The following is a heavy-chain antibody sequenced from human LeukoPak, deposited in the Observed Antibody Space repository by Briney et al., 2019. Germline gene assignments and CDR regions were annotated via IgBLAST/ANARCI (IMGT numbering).Heavy chain of an antibody. CDR1: GFTFSSHG. CDR2: ISYDGSNK. J-gene: IGHJ4*02. D-gene: IGHD3-10*01. CDR3: AKDIHGSGSYYPDY. Sequence: GRSLRLSCAASGFTFSSHGMHWVRQAPGKGLEWVAVISYDGSNKYYADSVKGRFTISRDDSKNTLYLQMNSLRAEDTAVYYCAKDIHGSGSYYPDYWGQGTLVTVSS. V-gene: IGHV3-30*18.